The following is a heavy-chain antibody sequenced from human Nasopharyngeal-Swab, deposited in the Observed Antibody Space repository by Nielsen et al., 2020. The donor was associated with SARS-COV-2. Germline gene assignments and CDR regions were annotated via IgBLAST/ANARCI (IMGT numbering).Heavy chain of an antibody. J-gene: IGHJ4*02. V-gene: IGHV1-8*01. Sequence: WVRPAPGQGLEWMGCMNPGSGFKDYAQNFQGRVTMTWNTSISTAYMEISSLRSEDTAVYYCARWEKGDYWGQGTLVTVSS. CDR3: ARWEKGDY. D-gene: IGHD1-26*01. CDR2: MNPGSGFK.